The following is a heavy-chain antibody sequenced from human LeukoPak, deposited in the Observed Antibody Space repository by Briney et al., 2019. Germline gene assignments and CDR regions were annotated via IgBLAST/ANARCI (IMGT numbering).Heavy chain of an antibody. CDR3: ARDSWEYLSGPDAFDI. Sequence: ASVKVSCKASGYTFISNGINWVRQAPGRGLEWMGWISAYNGYTNYAQNLQGRVTMTTDTSTSTAYMELRSLRSDDTAVYYCARDSWEYLSGPDAFDIWGQGTMVTVSS. D-gene: IGHD5-12*01. V-gene: IGHV1-18*01. CDR1: GYTFISNG. CDR2: ISAYNGYT. J-gene: IGHJ3*02.